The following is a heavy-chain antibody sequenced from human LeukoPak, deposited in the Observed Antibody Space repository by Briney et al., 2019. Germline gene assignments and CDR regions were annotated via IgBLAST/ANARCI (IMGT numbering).Heavy chain of an antibody. CDR3: AKGNGYSYGRYYFDY. CDR2: ITASGGNT. V-gene: IGHV3-23*01. D-gene: IGHD5-18*01. CDR1: GFTFSSYA. J-gene: IGHJ4*02. Sequence: GGSLRLSCAASGFTFSSYAMGWVRQAPGKGLEWVSAITASGGNTYYADSVKGRFTITRDNSKNTLYLQVNSLRAEDTAVYYCAKGNGYSYGRYYFDYWGQGTLVTVSS.